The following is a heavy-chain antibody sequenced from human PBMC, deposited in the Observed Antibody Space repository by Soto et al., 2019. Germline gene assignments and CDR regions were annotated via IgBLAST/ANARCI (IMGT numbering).Heavy chain of an antibody. J-gene: IGHJ6*02. D-gene: IGHD2-2*02. CDR3: ARALGYCSSTSCYSPYYYGMDV. V-gene: IGHV4-31*03. CDR1: GGSISSGGYY. Sequence: SETLSLTCTVSGGSISSGGYYWSWIRQHPGKGLEWIGYIYYSGSTYYNPSLKSRVTISVDTSKNQFSLKLSSVTAADAAVYYCARALGYCSSTSCYSPYYYGMDVWGQGTTVTVSS. CDR2: IYYSGST.